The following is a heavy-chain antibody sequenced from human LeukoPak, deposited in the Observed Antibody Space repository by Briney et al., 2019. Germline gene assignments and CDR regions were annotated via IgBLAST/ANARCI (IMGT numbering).Heavy chain of an antibody. Sequence: GGSLRLSCAASGFTFSSYWMSWVRQAPGKGLEWVANIKQDGSEKYYVDSVKGRFTISRDNAKNSLYLQMNSLRAEDTAVYYCARDQYYYGSGAEGWGQGTLVTASS. CDR2: IKQDGSEK. D-gene: IGHD3-10*01. J-gene: IGHJ4*02. CDR3: ARDQYYYGSGAEG. V-gene: IGHV3-7*01. CDR1: GFTFSSYW.